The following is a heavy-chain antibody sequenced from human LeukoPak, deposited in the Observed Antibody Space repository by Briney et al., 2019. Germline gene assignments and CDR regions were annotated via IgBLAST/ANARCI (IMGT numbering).Heavy chain of an antibody. J-gene: IGHJ4*02. CDR3: ARTYYYGSGSYYIPQALDY. CDR1: GYTFTSYG. CDR2: ISAYNGNT. D-gene: IGHD3-10*01. Sequence: ASVKVSCKASGYTFTSYGISWVRQAPGQGLEWMGWISAYNGNTNYAQKLQGRVTMTSDTSTSTAYMELRSPRSDDTAVYYCARTYYYGSGSYYIPQALDYWGQGTLVTVSS. V-gene: IGHV1-18*01.